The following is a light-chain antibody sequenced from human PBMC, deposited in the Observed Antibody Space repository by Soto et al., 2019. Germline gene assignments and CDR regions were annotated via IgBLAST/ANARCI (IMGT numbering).Light chain of an antibody. Sequence: DLQMTQSPSSLSASVGDRVTITCRASQSISTYLNWYQHKPGKAPKLLIYAASSLQSGVPSRFSGIGSGTDFTLTISSLQPEDFATYYCHQTYSTPRTFGQGTKVEIK. CDR3: HQTYSTPRT. CDR1: QSISTY. J-gene: IGKJ1*01. V-gene: IGKV1-39*01. CDR2: AAS.